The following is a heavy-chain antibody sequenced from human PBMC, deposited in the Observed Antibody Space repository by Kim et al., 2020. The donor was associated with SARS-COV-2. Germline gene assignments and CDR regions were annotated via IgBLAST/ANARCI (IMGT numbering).Heavy chain of an antibody. D-gene: IGHD3-3*01. CDR2: IKQDGSEK. V-gene: IGHV3-7*01. CDR3: ARDHYDFWSGYSGWEYYYYYYMDV. Sequence: GGSLRLSCAASGFTFSSYWMSWVRQAPGKGLEWVANIKQDGSEKYYVDSVKGRFTISRDNAKNSLYLQMNSLRAEDTAVYYCARDHYDFWSGYSGWEYYYYYYMDVWGKGTTVTVSS. J-gene: IGHJ6*03. CDR1: GFTFSSYW.